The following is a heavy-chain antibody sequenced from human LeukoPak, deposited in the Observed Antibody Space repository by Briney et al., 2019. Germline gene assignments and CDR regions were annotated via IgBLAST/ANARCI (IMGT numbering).Heavy chain of an antibody. Sequence: LSLTCTVSGGSISSYYMSWMRQAPGKGLEWVSYISSSSSYTNYADSVKGRFTISRDNAKNSLYLQMDSLRDDDTAVYYCARAYGSGSHGYWGQGTLVTVSS. CDR1: GGSISSYY. CDR2: ISSSSSYT. J-gene: IGHJ4*02. V-gene: IGHV3-11*05. CDR3: ARAYGSGSHGY. D-gene: IGHD3-10*01.